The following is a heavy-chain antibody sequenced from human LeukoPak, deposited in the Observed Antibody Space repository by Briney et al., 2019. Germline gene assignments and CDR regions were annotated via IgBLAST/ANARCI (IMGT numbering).Heavy chain of an antibody. Sequence: PGGSLRLSCAASGFTFSSYSINWVRQAPGKGLEWVSSISSSSRYIYYADSVKGRFTISRDNSKNTLYLQMNSLRAEDTAVYYCARGGVGATIGYWGQGTLVTVSS. V-gene: IGHV3-21*01. J-gene: IGHJ4*02. D-gene: IGHD1-26*01. CDR1: GFTFSSYS. CDR3: ARGGVGATIGY. CDR2: ISSSSRYI.